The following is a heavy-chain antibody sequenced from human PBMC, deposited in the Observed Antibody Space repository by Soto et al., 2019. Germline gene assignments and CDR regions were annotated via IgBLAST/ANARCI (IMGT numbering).Heavy chain of an antibody. J-gene: IGHJ6*02. CDR1: GFTFSSYS. V-gene: IGHV3-21*01. Sequence: EVQLVESGGGLVKPGGSLRLSCAASGFTFSSYSMNWVRQAPGKGLEWVSSISSSSSYRYYADSVKGRFTISRDNAKNSLDLQMNSLRAEDTAVYYCARANSGYDEDTAMMYNPYYYYGMDVWGQGTTVTVSS. CDR3: ARANSGYDEDTAMMYNPYYYYGMDV. D-gene: IGHD5-12*01. CDR2: ISSSSSYR.